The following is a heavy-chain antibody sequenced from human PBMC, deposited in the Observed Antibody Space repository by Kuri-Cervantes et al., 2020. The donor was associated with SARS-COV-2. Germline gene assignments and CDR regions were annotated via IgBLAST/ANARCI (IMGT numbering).Heavy chain of an antibody. Sequence: LSLTCAASEFTFRNYAMHWVRQAPGKGLEWVAVISYDGTNKYYADFVKGRFTISRDNSNNTLYLQMNSLRVEDTAVYYCARVPYYYDGSGFFYFDYWGQGTLVTVS. D-gene: IGHD3-22*01. V-gene: IGHV3-30-3*01. J-gene: IGHJ4*02. CDR2: ISYDGTNK. CDR3: ARVPYYYDGSGFFYFDY. CDR1: EFTFRNYA.